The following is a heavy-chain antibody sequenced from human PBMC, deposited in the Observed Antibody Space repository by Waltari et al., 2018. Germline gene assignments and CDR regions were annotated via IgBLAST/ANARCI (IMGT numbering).Heavy chain of an antibody. D-gene: IGHD1-1*01. Sequence: EVQLVESGGGLVQPGGSLRLSCAASGFTFSSYWMSWVRQAPGKGLEWGANLKQDGSEKYYGDSVKGRFTISRDNAKNSLYLQRNSLRAEDTAVYYCAREGNWNVHWGQGTLVTVSS. CDR1: GFTFSSYW. V-gene: IGHV3-7*01. CDR2: LKQDGSEK. J-gene: IGHJ4*02. CDR3: AREGNWNVH.